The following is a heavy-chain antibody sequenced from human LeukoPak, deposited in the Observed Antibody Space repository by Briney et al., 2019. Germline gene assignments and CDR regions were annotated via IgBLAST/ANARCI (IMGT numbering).Heavy chain of an antibody. J-gene: IGHJ4*02. CDR1: GFPFSSYS. CDR3: ARDVGREDDY. CDR2: ISSSSSYI. D-gene: IGHD2-15*01. Sequence: GGSLSLSCAASGFPFSSYSMNWVRQAPGKGLEWVSSISSSSSYIYYADSVKGRFTISRDNAKNSLYLQMNSLRAEDTAVYYCARDVGREDDYWGQGTLATVSS. V-gene: IGHV3-21*01.